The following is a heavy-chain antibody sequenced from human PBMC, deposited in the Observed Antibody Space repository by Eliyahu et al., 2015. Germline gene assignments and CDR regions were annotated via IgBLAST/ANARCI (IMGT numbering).Heavy chain of an antibody. V-gene: IGHV4-31*03. CDR1: GGXISSGGYY. CDR3: ARVGSRHGYYYYYMDV. CDR2: IYYSGST. J-gene: IGHJ6*03. Sequence: QVQLQESGPGLVKPSQTLSLTCTVSGGXISSGGYYWSWIRQHPGKGLEWIGYIYYSGSTYYNPSLKSRVTISVDTSKNQFSLKLSSVTAADTAVYYCARVGSRHGYYYYYMDVWGKGTTVTVSS.